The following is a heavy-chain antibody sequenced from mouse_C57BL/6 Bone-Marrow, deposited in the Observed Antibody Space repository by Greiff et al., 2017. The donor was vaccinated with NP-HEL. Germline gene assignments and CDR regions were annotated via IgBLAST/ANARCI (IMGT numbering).Heavy chain of an antibody. CDR3: QAYDGYLLYAMDY. CDR2: IFPGSGST. Sequence: VKLQESGPELVKPGASVKISCKASGYTFTDYYINWVKQRPGQGLEWIGWIFPGSGSTYYNEKFKGKATLTVDKSSSTAYMLLSSLTSEDSAVYVGQAYDGYLLYAMDYWGQGTSVTVSS. J-gene: IGHJ4*01. D-gene: IGHD2-3*01. V-gene: IGHV1-75*01. CDR1: GYTFTDYY.